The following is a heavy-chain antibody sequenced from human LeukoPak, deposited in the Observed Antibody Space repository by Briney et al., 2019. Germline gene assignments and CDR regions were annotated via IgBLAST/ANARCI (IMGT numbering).Heavy chain of an antibody. CDR3: ASLRIAAAGTHYGMDV. D-gene: IGHD6-13*01. CDR1: GFTFSSYS. V-gene: IGHV3-48*04. CDR2: ISSSSSTI. J-gene: IGHJ6*02. Sequence: GGSLRLSCAASGFTFSSYSMNWVRQAPGKGLEWVSYISSSSSTIYYADSVKGRFTISRDNAKNSLYLQMNSLRAEDTAVYYCASLRIAAAGTHYGMDVWGQGTTVTVSS.